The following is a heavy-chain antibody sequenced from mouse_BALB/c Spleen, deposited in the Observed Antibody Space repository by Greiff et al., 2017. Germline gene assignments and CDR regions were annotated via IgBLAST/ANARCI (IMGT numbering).Heavy chain of an antibody. CDR3: ARKGTGRYAMDY. Sequence: EVQLQQSGAELVKPEASVKLSCTASGFNIKDTYMHWVKQRPEQGLEWIGRIDPANGNTKYDPKFQGKATITADTSSNTAYMQLKSLTSEDSAVYYCARKGTGRYAMDYWGQGTSVTVSS. J-gene: IGHJ4*01. CDR1: GFNIKDTY. CDR2: IDPANGNT. D-gene: IGHD4-1*01. V-gene: IGHV14-3*02.